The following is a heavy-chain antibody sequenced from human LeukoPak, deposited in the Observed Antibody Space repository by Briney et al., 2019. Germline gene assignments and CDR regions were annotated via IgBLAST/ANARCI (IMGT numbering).Heavy chain of an antibody. CDR1: GFTFSDYY. CDR3: AKEDPYCSGGSCYFGY. Sequence: GGSLRLSCAASGFTFSDYYMSWIRQAPGKGLEWVSYISSSGSTIYYADSVKGRFTISRDNAKNSLYLQMNSLRAEDTAVYYCAKEDPYCSGGSCYFGYWGQGTLVTVSS. J-gene: IGHJ4*02. D-gene: IGHD2-15*01. V-gene: IGHV3-11*01. CDR2: ISSSGSTI.